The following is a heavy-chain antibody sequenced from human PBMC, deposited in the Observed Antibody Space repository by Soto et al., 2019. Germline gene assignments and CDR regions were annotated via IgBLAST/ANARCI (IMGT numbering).Heavy chain of an antibody. CDR1: GYTFTSYG. CDR3: ARDLGITIFGHSHMDV. D-gene: IGHD3-3*01. CDR2: ISAYNGNK. V-gene: IGHV1-18*01. Sequence: ASVKVSCKASGYTFTSYGISWVRQAPGQGLEWMGWISAYNGNKKYAQKLQGRVTMTTDTSTSTAYMDLRSLRSDDTAVYYCARDLGITIFGHSHMDVWGKGTTVTVSS. J-gene: IGHJ6*03.